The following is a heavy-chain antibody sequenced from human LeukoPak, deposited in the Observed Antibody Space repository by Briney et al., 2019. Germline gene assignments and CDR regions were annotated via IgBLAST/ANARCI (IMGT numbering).Heavy chain of an antibody. CDR2: IRYGGSKK. CDR3: AKADQGTPFDY. D-gene: IGHD2-2*01. Sequence: PGGSLTLSCAASGFTFSSYHMHGLRQAPGKGREGVAFIRYGGSKKYHAASEKSRFTISKDNFKTPLYLQISRRRADDTVVYYGAKADQGTPFDYWGQGTLVTVSS. V-gene: IGHV3-30*02. CDR1: GFTFSSYH. J-gene: IGHJ4*02.